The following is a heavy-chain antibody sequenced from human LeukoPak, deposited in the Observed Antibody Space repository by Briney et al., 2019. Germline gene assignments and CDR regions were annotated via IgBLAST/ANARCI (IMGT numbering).Heavy chain of an antibody. Sequence: PGRSLRLSCAASGFTFSSYAMHWVRQAPGKGLEWVAVISYDGSNKYYADSVKGRFTISRDNSKNTLYLQTNSLRAEDTAVYYCAREHSSGAFDYWGQGTLITVSS. CDR3: AREHSSGAFDY. CDR2: ISYDGSNK. V-gene: IGHV3-30*04. CDR1: GFTFSSYA. D-gene: IGHD6-19*01. J-gene: IGHJ4*02.